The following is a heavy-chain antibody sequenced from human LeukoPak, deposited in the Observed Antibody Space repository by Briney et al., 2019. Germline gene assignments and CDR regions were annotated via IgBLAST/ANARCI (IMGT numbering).Heavy chain of an antibody. CDR2: ISGSSTTI. Sequence: GSLRLSCAASGFTFSTYSMNWVRQAPGKGLEWVSYISGSSTTIYYADSMKGRFTISRDNAKNSLYLQMNRLRAEDTAVYYCARVFAGDYFDYWGQGTLVTVSS. V-gene: IGHV3-48*01. CDR3: ARVFAGDYFDY. CDR1: GFTFSTYS. J-gene: IGHJ4*02.